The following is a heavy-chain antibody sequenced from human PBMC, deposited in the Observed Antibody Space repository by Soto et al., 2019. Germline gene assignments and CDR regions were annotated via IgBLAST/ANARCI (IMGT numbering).Heavy chain of an antibody. V-gene: IGHV4-59*01. Sequence: PSETLSLTCTVSGGSTSSYYWSWIRQPPGKGLEWIGYIYYSGSTNYNPSLKSRVTISVDTSKNQFSLKLSSVTAADTAVYYCARDGGCSSTSCYLSHYYYGMDVWGQGTTVTVSS. CDR2: IYYSGST. D-gene: IGHD2-2*01. J-gene: IGHJ6*02. CDR3: ARDGGCSSTSCYLSHYYYGMDV. CDR1: GGSTSSYY.